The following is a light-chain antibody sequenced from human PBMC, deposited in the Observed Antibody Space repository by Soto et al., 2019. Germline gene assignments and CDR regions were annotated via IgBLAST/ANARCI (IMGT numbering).Light chain of an antibody. V-gene: IGKV3-20*01. J-gene: IGKJ1*01. CDR1: QAVSSNY. CDR2: GAS. Sequence: ALTQSPGTLSSSPGERATLSCRASQAVSSNYLAWYQQKPGQAPRLLISGASGRATGVPDRFSGSGSGTDFTLTISSLQPEDFATYYCLQDYNYPWTFGQGTKVDIK. CDR3: LQDYNYPWT.